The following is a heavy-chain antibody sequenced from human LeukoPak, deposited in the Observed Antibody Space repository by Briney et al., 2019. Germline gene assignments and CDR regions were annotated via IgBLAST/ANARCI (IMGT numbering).Heavy chain of an antibody. CDR2: INHSGST. CDR3: AREQCFGYCSSTSWGANWFDP. D-gene: IGHD2-2*03. V-gene: IGHV4-34*01. J-gene: IGHJ5*02. Sequence: PSETLSLTCAVYGGSFSGYYWNWIRQAPGKGLEWIGEINHSGSTNYNPSLKSRVTISVDTSKNQFSLKLSSVTAADTAVYYCAREQCFGYCSSTSWGANWFDPWGQGTLVTVSS. CDR1: GGSFSGYY.